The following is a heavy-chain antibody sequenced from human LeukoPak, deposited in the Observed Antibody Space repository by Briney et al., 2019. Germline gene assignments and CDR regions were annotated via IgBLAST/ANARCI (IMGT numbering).Heavy chain of an antibody. D-gene: IGHD5-12*01. Sequence: SGGSLRLSCAASGFTFSSYEMNWVRQAPGKGLEWVSYISTTGSSIYYADSVKGRFTISRDNVKNLLYLQMNSLRAEDTALYYCAINGGGDSGYGNFDYWGQGTLVTVSS. V-gene: IGHV3-48*03. J-gene: IGHJ4*02. CDR3: AINGGGDSGYGNFDY. CDR2: ISTTGSSI. CDR1: GFTFSSYE.